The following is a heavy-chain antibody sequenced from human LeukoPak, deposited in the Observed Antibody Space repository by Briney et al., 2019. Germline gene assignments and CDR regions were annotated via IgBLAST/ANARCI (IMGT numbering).Heavy chain of an antibody. Sequence: SVKVSCKASGGTFSSYAISWVRQAPGQGLEWMGGIIPIFGTANYAQKFQGRVTITTDESTSTAYMELSSLGSEDTAVYYCAREGAGYSSSWYEGDWGQGTLVTVSP. V-gene: IGHV1-69*05. CDR3: AREGAGYSSSWYEGD. CDR1: GGTFSSYA. J-gene: IGHJ4*02. CDR2: IIPIFGTA. D-gene: IGHD6-13*01.